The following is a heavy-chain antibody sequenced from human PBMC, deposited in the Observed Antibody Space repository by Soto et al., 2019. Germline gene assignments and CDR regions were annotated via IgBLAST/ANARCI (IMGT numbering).Heavy chain of an antibody. CDR2: INPNTGGT. V-gene: IGHV1-2*02. Sequence: SXKVSFEAAGYIXSDYYVDWVRQAHGQGPEWMGWINPNTGGTXYAQRFQGRVTLTRDTYISTAYMEMSSMRSXDTAVFYCARSGTGPTYLDYWGQGTLGTVSS. CDR1: GYIXSDYY. CDR3: ARSGTGPTYLDY. D-gene: IGHD1-7*01. J-gene: IGHJ4*02.